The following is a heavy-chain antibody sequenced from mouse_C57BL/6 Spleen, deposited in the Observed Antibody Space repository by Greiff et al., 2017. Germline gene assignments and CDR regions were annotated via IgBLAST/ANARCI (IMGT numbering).Heavy chain of an antibody. CDR2: IYPGSGNT. J-gene: IGHJ2*01. D-gene: IGHD2-3*01. CDR1: GYTFTDYY. Sequence: QVHVKQSGAELVRPGASVKLSCKASGYTFTDYYINWVKQRPGQGLEWIARIYPGSGNTYYNEKFKGKATLTAEKSSSTAYMQLSSLTSEDSAVYFCARCDGYCIFDYWGQGTTLTVSS. CDR3: ARCDGYCIFDY. V-gene: IGHV1-76*01.